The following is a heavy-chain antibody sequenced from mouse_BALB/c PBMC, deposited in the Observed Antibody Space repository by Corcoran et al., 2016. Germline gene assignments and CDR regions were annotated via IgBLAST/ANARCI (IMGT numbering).Heavy chain of an antibody. D-gene: IGHD2-10*01. V-gene: IGHV1-62-2*01. Sequence: GQLRQSGHEVVKPGTSVTLSCKASGYTFTEYVIHWVKHRSGQGHEWIGWFYPISGIINYNEKFRDKATLTTDKSSTTVYMELSRLTSEDSAVYFCERHAYSKYCVFAYWGQGTLVTVSS. CDR2: FYPISGII. CDR1: GYTFTEYV. J-gene: IGHJ3*01. CDR3: ERHAYSKYCVFAY.